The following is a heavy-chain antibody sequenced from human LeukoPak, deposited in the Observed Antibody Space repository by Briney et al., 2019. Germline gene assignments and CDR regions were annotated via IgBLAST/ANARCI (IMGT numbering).Heavy chain of an antibody. CDR1: EFTFSSYW. V-gene: IGHV3-7*01. CDR2: IKGDGSEE. Sequence: PGGSLRLSCAASEFTFSSYWGSRVRQAPGKGLEWVANIKGDGSEEYYVDSAKGRFTISRDNAKNSLYLQMNSLRAEDTAVYYCARFAILPTMRAVDYGGQGTPVTVSS. CDR3: ARFAILPTMRAVDY. J-gene: IGHJ4*02. D-gene: IGHD5-12*01.